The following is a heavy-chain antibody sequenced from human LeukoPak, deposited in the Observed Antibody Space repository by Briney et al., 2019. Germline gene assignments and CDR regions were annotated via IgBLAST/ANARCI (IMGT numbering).Heavy chain of an antibody. V-gene: IGHV5-51*01. CDR3: VRLAYSSGFRSYFDY. D-gene: IGHD6-19*01. J-gene: IGHJ4*02. Sequence: GESLKLSCKGSGYSFTSYWLGWVRQMPGKGLEWMGIIYPGDSDTRYSPSFQGQVTISADKSISTAYLQWSSLKASDTAMYYCVRLAYSSGFRSYFDYWGQGTLVTVSS. CDR2: IYPGDSDT. CDR1: GYSFTSYW.